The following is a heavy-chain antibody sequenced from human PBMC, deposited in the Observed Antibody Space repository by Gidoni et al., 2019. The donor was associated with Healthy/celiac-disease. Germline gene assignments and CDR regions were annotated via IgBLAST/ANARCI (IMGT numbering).Heavy chain of an antibody. CDR1: GFTFHSYP. V-gene: IGHV3-23*01. Sequence: EVQLLESGGGLVQPGGSLRLSRADSGFTFHSYPMSWVRQAPGKGLEGLAAISGSGGSTYYADSVKGRFTISGDNSKNTLYLQMNSLRAEDTAVYYCAKDPGTTDRWFDPWGQGTLVTVSS. CDR3: AKDPGTTDRWFDP. J-gene: IGHJ5*02. D-gene: IGHD4-17*01. CDR2: ISGSGGST.